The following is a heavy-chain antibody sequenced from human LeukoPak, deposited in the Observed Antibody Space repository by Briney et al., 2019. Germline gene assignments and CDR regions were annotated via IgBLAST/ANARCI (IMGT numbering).Heavy chain of an antibody. D-gene: IGHD2/OR15-2a*01. V-gene: IGHV4-31*03. CDR3: ARDLQFDSSNYYNCYGMDV. CDR1: GGSISSGGYY. CDR2: IYYSGST. J-gene: IGHJ6*02. Sequence: PSETLSLTCTVSGGSISSGGYYWSWIRQHPGKGLEWIGYIYYSGSTYYNPSLKSRVTISVDTSKNQFSLKLSSVPAADTAVYYCARDLQFDSSNYYNCYGMDVGGQGTTVTVSS.